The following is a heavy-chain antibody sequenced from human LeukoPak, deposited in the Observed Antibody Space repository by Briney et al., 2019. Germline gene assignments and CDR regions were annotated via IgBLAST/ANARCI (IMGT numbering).Heavy chain of an antibody. CDR2: ISYDGSNE. J-gene: IGHJ4*02. CDR1: GFTLRSYA. D-gene: IGHD1-26*01. CDR3: TRGRGSYSLDY. Sequence: PGRSLRLSCAASGFTLRSYAMHWVRQAPGKGLEWGAIISYDGSNEHYADSVKGRFTISRDNSKNTLYLQMNSLRAEDTAIYYCTRGRGSYSLDYWGRGTLVTVSS. V-gene: IGHV3-30*01.